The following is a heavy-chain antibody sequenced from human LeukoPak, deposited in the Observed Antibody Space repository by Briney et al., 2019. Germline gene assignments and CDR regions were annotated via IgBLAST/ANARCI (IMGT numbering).Heavy chain of an antibody. CDR3: ARVDCTNGVCYTSFRKPFKSNWFDP. V-gene: IGHV4-31*03. Sequence: PSQTLSLTCTVSGGSISSGGYYWSWIRQHPGKGLEWIGYIYYSGSTNYNPSLKSRVTISVDTSKNQFSLKLSSVTAADTAVYYCARVDCTNGVCYTSFRKPFKSNWFDPWGQGTLVTVSS. CDR2: IYYSGST. J-gene: IGHJ5*02. D-gene: IGHD2-8*01. CDR1: GGSISSGGYY.